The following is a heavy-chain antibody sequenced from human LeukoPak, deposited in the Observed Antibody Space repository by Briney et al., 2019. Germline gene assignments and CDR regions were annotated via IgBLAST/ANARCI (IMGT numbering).Heavy chain of an antibody. CDR3: ARHGWHAWYFDL. D-gene: IGHD6-19*01. J-gene: IGHJ2*01. CDR1: GESFSGYS. CDR2: INQRRNT. V-gene: IGHV4-34*01. Sequence: SETLSLTCVVYGESFSGYSWSWIRQPPXXXLEWIGEINQRRNTNYNPSLKSRVTISIDTSKNQFSLKLSSVTAADTAVYYCARHGWHAWYFDLWGRGTLVTVSS.